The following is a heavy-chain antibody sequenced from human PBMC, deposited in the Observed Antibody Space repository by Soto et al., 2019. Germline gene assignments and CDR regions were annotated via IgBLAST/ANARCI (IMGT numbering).Heavy chain of an antibody. CDR3: ASLDFWSGYYVDY. Sequence: TLSLTCTVSGGSISSSSYYWGWIRQPPGKGLEWIGSIYYSGSTYYNPSLKSRVTISVDTSKNQFSLKLSSVTAADTAVYYCASLDFWSGYYVDYCGQGTLVTVSS. CDR1: GGSISSSSYY. CDR2: IYYSGST. D-gene: IGHD3-3*01. V-gene: IGHV4-39*01. J-gene: IGHJ4*02.